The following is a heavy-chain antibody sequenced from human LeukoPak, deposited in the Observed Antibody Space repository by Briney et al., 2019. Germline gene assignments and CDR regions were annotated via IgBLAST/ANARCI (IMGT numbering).Heavy chain of an antibody. Sequence: GGSLRLSCAASGFTFSSSAMSWVRQVPGKGLEWVSAISDSGGSTYYADSVKDRFTISRDNSKNTLYLQMNSLRAEDTAVYYCAKGDYYGTWGQGTLVTVSS. CDR3: AKGDYYGT. CDR1: GFTFSSSA. J-gene: IGHJ4*02. V-gene: IGHV3-23*01. CDR2: ISDSGGST.